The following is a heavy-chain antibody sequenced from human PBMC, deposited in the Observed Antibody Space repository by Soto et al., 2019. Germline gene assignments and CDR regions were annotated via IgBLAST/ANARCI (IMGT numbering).Heavy chain of an antibody. CDR3: ARDHDSSGWYSGYFDY. D-gene: IGHD6-19*01. Sequence: PGGSLRLSCAASGFTFSSYAMHWVRQAPGKGLEWVAVISYDGSNKYYADSVKGRFTISRDNSKNTLYLQMNSLRAEDTAVYYCARDHDSSGWYSGYFDYWGQGTLVTVSS. CDR2: ISYDGSNK. J-gene: IGHJ4*02. CDR1: GFTFSSYA. V-gene: IGHV3-30-3*01.